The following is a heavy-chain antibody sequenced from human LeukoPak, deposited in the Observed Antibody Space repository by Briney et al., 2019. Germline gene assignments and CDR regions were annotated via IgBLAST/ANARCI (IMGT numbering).Heavy chain of an antibody. CDR3: ARENWFDS. J-gene: IGHJ5*01. V-gene: IGHV3-48*03. CDR1: GFTFSSYE. Sequence: GGSLRLSCAASGFTFSSYEMNWVRQAPGKGLQWVSYISGSGSTIWYADSVKGRFTISRDNAQNSLYLQMNSLRAEDTTVYYCARENWFDSWGQGTLVTVSS. CDR2: ISGSGSTI.